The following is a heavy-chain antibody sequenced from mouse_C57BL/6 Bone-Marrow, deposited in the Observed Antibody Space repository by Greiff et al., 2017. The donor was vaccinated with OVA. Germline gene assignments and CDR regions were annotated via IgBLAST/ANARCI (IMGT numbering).Heavy chain of an antibody. Sequence: QVQLQQPGAELVKPGASVKMSCKASGYTFTSYWITWVKQRPGQGLEWIGDIYPGSGSTNYNEKFKSKATLTVDTSSSTAYMQLSSLTSEDSAVYDCAKSNYCALDWYFDDWGTGTTVTVSS. CDR2: IYPGSGST. CDR1: GYTFTSYW. CDR3: AKSNYCALDWYFDD. V-gene: IGHV1-55*01. D-gene: IGHD1-1*01. J-gene: IGHJ1*03.